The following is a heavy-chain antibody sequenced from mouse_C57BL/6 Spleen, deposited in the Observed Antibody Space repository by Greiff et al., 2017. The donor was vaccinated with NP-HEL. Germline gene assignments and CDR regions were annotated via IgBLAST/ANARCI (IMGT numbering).Heavy chain of an antibody. CDR2: INPNNGGT. Sequence: EVQLQQSGPELVKPGASVKISCKASGYTFTDYYMNWVKQSHGKSLEWIGDINPNNGGTSYNQKFKGKATLTVDKSSSTAYMELRSLTSEDSAVYYCARWRFDYWGQGTTLTVSS. V-gene: IGHV1-26*01. CDR1: GYTFTDYY. CDR3: ARWRFDY. J-gene: IGHJ2*01.